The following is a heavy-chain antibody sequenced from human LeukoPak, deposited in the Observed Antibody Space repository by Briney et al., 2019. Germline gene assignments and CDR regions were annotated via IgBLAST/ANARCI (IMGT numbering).Heavy chain of an antibody. J-gene: IGHJ3*01. CDR3: ATKGGLTPNTLAM. CDR2: MDPKSGDT. CDR1: GYDFTVYY. V-gene: IGHV1-2*02. Sequence: ASVKVSCEAFGYDFTVYYMHWVRQAPGQGLEWMGWMDPKSGDTIYAPKFQGRVSMTADTSIATAYMQLTSLAFDDSAIYYCATKGGLTPNTLAMWGPGTIVTVSS. D-gene: IGHD2-15*01.